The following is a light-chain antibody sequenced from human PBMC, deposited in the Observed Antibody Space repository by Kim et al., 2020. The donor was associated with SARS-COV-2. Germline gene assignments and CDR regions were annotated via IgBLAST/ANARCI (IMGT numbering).Light chain of an antibody. J-gene: IGLJ1*01. Sequence: SRGQTASITCSGGKLGDKYACWYRQKPGQSTVLVIYQDSKRPAGIPERFSGSNSGNTATLTISGTQAMDEADYYCQAWDSSTAYVFGTGTKVTVL. CDR2: QDS. CDR1: KLGDKY. V-gene: IGLV3-1*01. CDR3: QAWDSSTAYV.